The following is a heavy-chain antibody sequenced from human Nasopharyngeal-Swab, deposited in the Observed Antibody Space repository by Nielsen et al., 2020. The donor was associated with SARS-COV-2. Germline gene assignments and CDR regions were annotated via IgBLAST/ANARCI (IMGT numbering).Heavy chain of an antibody. CDR2: ISSSSSYI. CDR1: GFTFSSYS. J-gene: IGHJ6*02. V-gene: IGHV3-21*01. D-gene: IGHD6-19*01. Sequence: GGSLRLSCAASGFTFSSYSMNWVRQAPGKGLEWVSSISSSSSYIYYADSVKGRFTIPRDNAKNSLYLQMNSLRAEDTAVYYCARDPRYSGWDYYYYGMDVWGQGTTVTVSS. CDR3: ARDPRYSGWDYYYYGMDV.